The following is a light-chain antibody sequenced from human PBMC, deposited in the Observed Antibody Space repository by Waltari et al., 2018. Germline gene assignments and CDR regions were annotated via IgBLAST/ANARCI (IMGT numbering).Light chain of an antibody. CDR1: QNINIW. CDR3: QQYNSYTWT. Sequence: DRVTFACRSMQNINIWLAWCQQKPGKAPERLVYKASKLESGVPSRCSGSGSGTEFTLTISSLQPDDFATYHCQQYNSYTWTFGQGTKVEIK. J-gene: IGKJ1*01. V-gene: IGKV1-5*03. CDR2: KAS.